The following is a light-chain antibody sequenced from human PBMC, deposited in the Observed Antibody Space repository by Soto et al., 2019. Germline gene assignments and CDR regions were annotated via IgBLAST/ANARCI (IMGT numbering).Light chain of an antibody. CDR3: QKRSNWPPEVT. J-gene: IGKJ3*01. Sequence: EIVLTQSPDTLSLSPGERATLSCRASQSVSSSLAWYQQKPGQAPRLLIYDASNRATGIPARFSGSGSGTDFTLTISSLEPKDFAVYYCQKRSNWPPEVTFGPGTKVDIK. V-gene: IGKV3-11*01. CDR1: QSVSSS. CDR2: DAS.